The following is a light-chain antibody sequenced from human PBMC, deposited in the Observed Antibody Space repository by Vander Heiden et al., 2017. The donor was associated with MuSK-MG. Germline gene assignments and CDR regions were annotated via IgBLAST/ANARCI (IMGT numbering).Light chain of an antibody. Sequence: EIVLTQSPATLSLSPGERATLSCRASQSVSSYLAWYQQKPGQAPRLLIYDASNRATRIPARFTGSGSGTDFTLTISSLEPEDFAVYYCQQRSNWPKTFGQWTKLELK. CDR2: DAS. CDR3: QQRSNWPKT. J-gene: IGKJ2*01. V-gene: IGKV3-11*01. CDR1: QSVSSY.